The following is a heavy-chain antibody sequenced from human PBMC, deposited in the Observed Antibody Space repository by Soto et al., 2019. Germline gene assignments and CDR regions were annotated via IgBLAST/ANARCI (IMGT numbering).Heavy chain of an antibody. CDR1: GGSINSGGYS. V-gene: IGHV4-30-2*01. J-gene: IGHJ6*02. D-gene: IGHD3-22*01. CDR2: IYHSGST. CDR3: ARGFSHSGFHYNYYGMDV. Sequence: ASETLSPTCAVSGGSINSGGYSWGWIRQPPGKGLEWIGYIYHSGSTYYNPSLKSRVTISVDRSKNLFSLKLSSVTAADTAVYYCARGFSHSGFHYNYYGMDVWGRGTSVTVSS.